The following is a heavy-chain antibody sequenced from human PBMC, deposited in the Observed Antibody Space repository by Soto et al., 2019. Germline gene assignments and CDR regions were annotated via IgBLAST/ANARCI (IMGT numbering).Heavy chain of an antibody. J-gene: IGHJ3*02. CDR3: AKELATIFGVVGKDAFDI. Sequence: GGSLRLSCAASGFTFSSYAMSWVRQAPGKGLEWVSAISGSGGSTYYADSVKGRFTISRDNSKNTLYLQMNSLRAEDTAVYYCAKELATIFGVVGKDAFDIWGQGTMVTVSS. D-gene: IGHD3-3*01. CDR1: GFTFSSYA. CDR2: ISGSGGST. V-gene: IGHV3-23*01.